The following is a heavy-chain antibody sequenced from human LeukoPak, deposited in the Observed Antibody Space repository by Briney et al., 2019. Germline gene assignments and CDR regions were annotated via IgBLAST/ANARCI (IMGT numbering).Heavy chain of an antibody. D-gene: IGHD3-22*01. J-gene: IGHJ4*02. Sequence: SVKVSCKASGGTFSSYAISWVRQAPGQGLEWMGRIIPILGIANYAQKFQGRVTITADKSTSTAYMELSSLRSEDTAVYYCARAIHYYDSSGCGGYWGQGTLVTVSS. CDR3: ARAIHYYDSSGCGGY. CDR2: IIPILGIA. V-gene: IGHV1-69*04. CDR1: GGTFSSYA.